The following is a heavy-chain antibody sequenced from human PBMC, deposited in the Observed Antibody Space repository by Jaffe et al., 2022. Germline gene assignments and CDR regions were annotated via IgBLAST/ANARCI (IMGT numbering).Heavy chain of an antibody. CDR2: ISRSSSTI. D-gene: IGHD6-13*01. Sequence: EVQLVESGGGLVQPGGSLRLSCAASGFTFSSYSMNWVRQAPGKGLEWVSYISRSSSTIYYADSVKGRFTISRDNAKNSLYLQMNSLRAEDTAVYYCARLYSSSWDEGYWGQGTLVTVSS. CDR1: GFTFSSYS. CDR3: ARLYSSSWDEGY. J-gene: IGHJ4*02. V-gene: IGHV3-48*01.